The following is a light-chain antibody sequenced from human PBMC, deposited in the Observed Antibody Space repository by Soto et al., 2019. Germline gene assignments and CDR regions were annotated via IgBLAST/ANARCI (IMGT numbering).Light chain of an antibody. Sequence: QSVLTQSPSASASLGASVKLTCTLSSGHSTYTIAWHQQQPEKGPRFLMKLYSDGSHSKGDGIPDRFSGSSSGAESYLTISSLQSEDEADYYCQTWGTGIGVFGGGTKLTVL. CDR1: SGHSTYT. CDR2: LYSDGSH. J-gene: IGLJ3*02. CDR3: QTWGTGIGV. V-gene: IGLV4-69*01.